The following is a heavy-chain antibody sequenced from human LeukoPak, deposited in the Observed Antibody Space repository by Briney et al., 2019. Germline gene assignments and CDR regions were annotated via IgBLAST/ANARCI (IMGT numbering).Heavy chain of an antibody. Sequence: PSETLSLTCTVSGGSIYSSSFYWSWIRQPPGKGLEWIGSIFYNGSTNYTPSLKSRVTISVDKSKNQLSLGLSSVTAADSAIYYCARRPRMVSATNWIDPWGQGTLVIVSS. CDR1: GGSIYSSSFY. D-gene: IGHD2-8*01. J-gene: IGHJ5*02. V-gene: IGHV4-39*01. CDR3: ARRPRMVSATNWIDP. CDR2: IFYNGST.